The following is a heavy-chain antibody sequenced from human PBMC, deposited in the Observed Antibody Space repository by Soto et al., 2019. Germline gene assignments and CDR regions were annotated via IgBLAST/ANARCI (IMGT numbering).Heavy chain of an antibody. V-gene: IGHV5-10-1*01. CDR1: GYSFTSYW. CDR3: ARQPIYSYSSNWYIIEYYYGMDV. Sequence: GESLKISCKGSGYSFTSYWISWVRQMPGKGLEWMGRIDPSDSYTNYSPSFQGHVTISADKSISTAYLQWSSLKASDTAMYYCARQPIYSYSSNWYIIEYYYGMDVWGQGTTVTVSS. D-gene: IGHD6-13*01. J-gene: IGHJ6*02. CDR2: IDPSDSYT.